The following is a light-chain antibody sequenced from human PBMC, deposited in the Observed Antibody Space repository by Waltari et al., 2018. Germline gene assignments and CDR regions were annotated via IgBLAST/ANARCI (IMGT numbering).Light chain of an antibody. CDR3: SSYAGNNVV. Sequence: QSALTQPPSASGSPGQSVTISCTGTSSDVGGYNYVSWYQQPPGQAPKFLIYEVSKRRSGVPDRFSGSKSGNTASLTVSGLQAEDEADYYCSSYAGNNVVFGGGTKLTVL. CDR2: EVS. V-gene: IGLV2-8*01. J-gene: IGLJ2*01. CDR1: SSDVGGYNY.